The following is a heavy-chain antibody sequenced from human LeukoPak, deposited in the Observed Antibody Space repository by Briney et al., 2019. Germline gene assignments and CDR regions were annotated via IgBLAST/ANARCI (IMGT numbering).Heavy chain of an antibody. D-gene: IGHD2-2*03. CDR2: IYYSGST. CDR1: GGSISSGDYY. CDR3: ARDRGYCSSTSCNNWFDP. Sequence: SETLSPTCTVSGGSISSGDYYWSWIRQPPGKGLEWIGYIYYSGSTYYNPSLKSRVTISVDTSKNQFSLKLSSVTAADTAVYYCARDRGYCSSTSCNNWFDPWGQGTLVTVSS. J-gene: IGHJ5*02. V-gene: IGHV4-30-4*01.